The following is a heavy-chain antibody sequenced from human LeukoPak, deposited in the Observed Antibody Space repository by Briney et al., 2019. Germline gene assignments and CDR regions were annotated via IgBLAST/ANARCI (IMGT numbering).Heavy chain of an antibody. V-gene: IGHV3-48*03. D-gene: IGHD3-22*01. CDR1: GFTFSSYE. Sequence: GGSLRLSCAASGFTFSSYEMNWVRQAPGKGLEWVSYISSSGSTIYYADSVKGRFTISRDNAKNSLYLQMNSLRAEDTAVYYCARDPYDSSGYYHPGAFDIWGQGTMVTVSS. CDR3: ARDPYDSSGYYHPGAFDI. J-gene: IGHJ3*02. CDR2: ISSSGSTI.